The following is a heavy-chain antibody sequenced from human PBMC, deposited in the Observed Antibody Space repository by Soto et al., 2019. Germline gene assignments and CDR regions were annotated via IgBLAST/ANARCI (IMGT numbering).Heavy chain of an antibody. Sequence: ASVKVSCKASGYTFTGYYMHWVRQAPGQGLEWMGWINPNSGGTNYAQKFQGWVTMTRDTSISTAYMELSRLRSDDTAVYYWAREDRNYYYYGMDVWGQGTTVTVSS. V-gene: IGHV1-2*04. CDR1: GYTFTGYY. D-gene: IGHD2-15*01. CDR3: AREDRNYYYYGMDV. CDR2: INPNSGGT. J-gene: IGHJ6*02.